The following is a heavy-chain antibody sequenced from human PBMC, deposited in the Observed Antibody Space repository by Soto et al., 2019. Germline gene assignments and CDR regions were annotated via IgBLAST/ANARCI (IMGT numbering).Heavy chain of an antibody. D-gene: IGHD3-22*01. CDR1: GFTVSSNY. CDR3: ARAVIEGYYDSSPYYFDY. Sequence: GGSLRLSCAASGFTVSSNYMSWVRQAPGKGLEWVSVIYSGGSTYYADSVKGRFTISRDNPKNTLYLQMNSLRVEDTAVYYCARAVIEGYYDSSPYYFDYWGQGTLVTVSS. CDR2: IYSGGST. V-gene: IGHV3-53*01. J-gene: IGHJ4*02.